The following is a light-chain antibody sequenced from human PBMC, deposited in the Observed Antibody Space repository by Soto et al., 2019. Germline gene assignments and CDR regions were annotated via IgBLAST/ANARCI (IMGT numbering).Light chain of an antibody. Sequence: QSVLTQPPSASGSPGQSVTISCTGTSSDVGSYNYVSWYQQHLGKAPKLMIYEVTNRPSGVPDRFSGSKSGNTASLTVSGLQAEDEANYYCSSYAGSNNLVFGGGTKLTVL. CDR3: SSYAGSNNLV. V-gene: IGLV2-8*01. J-gene: IGLJ2*01. CDR2: EVT. CDR1: SSDVGSYNY.